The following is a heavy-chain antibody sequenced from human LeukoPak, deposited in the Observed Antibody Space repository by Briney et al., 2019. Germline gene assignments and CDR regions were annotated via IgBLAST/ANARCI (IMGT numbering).Heavy chain of an antibody. J-gene: IGHJ4*02. CDR3: VAANPGGLADY. V-gene: IGHV1-24*01. CDR2: FTLEDGDT. CDR1: GYSLTELS. D-gene: IGHD1-26*01. Sequence: ASVTVSCTVSGYSLTELSMHWVRQAPGKGPEWMGGFTLEDGDTIYARKLQGRVTMTEDASTDTAYMDLSSLRSEDTAVYFCVAANPGGLADYWGQGTLVTVSS.